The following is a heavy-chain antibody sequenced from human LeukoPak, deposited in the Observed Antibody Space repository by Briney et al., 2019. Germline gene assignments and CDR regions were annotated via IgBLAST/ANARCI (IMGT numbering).Heavy chain of an antibody. J-gene: IGHJ4*02. D-gene: IGHD5-12*01. V-gene: IGHV3-48*04. CDR1: GFTFSSYA. Sequence: GGSLRLSCAASGFTFSSYAMSWVRQAPGKGLEWVSYISSSGSTIYYADSVKGRFTISRDNAKNSLYLQMNSLRAEDTAVYYCARDNSGYSIFDYWGQGTLVTVSS. CDR2: ISSSGSTI. CDR3: ARDNSGYSIFDY.